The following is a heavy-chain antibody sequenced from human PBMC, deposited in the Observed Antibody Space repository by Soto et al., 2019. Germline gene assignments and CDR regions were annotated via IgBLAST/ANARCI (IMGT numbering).Heavy chain of an antibody. V-gene: IGHV3-23*01. J-gene: IGHJ4*02. CDR1: GFTFSSYA. Sequence: GESLKISCAASGFTFSSYAMSWVRQAPGKGLEWVSAISGSGGSTYYADSVKGRFTISRDNSKNTLYLQMNSLRAEDTAVYYCAKVQPPGDREYYFDYWGQGTLVTVSS. CDR2: ISGSGGST. CDR3: AKVQPPGDREYYFDY. D-gene: IGHD7-27*01.